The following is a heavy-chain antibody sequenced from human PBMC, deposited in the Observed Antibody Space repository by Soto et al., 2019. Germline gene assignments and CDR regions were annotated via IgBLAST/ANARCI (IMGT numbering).Heavy chain of an antibody. D-gene: IGHD5-18*01. J-gene: IGHJ5*02. Sequence: QVQLQESGPGLVKPSETLSLTCAVSGGSISADYWWSWVRQPPGKGLEWIGEIHHTGSTNYNPSLKSRVTISVDTSKNQFSLKLSSVTAADTAVYYCARGRIQLWLRTYNWFDPWGQGTLVTVSS. CDR2: IHHTGST. V-gene: IGHV4-4*02. CDR3: ARGRIQLWLRTYNWFDP. CDR1: GGSISADYW.